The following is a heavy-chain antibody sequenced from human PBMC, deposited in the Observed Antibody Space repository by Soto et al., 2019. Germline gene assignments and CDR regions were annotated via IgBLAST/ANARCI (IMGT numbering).Heavy chain of an antibody. CDR2: ISRDGGTK. D-gene: IGHD2-8*02. Sequence: QVQLVESGGGVVQPGRSLRLSCAVSGFTVSTYGMHWVRQAPGKGLEWVAVISRDGGTKYYADSVKGRFTISRDNSRHTLFLEMNRLRGDDMAVYYCTGEVASGYWGQGTLVTVSS. CDR1: GFTVSTYG. CDR3: TGEVASGY. J-gene: IGHJ4*02. V-gene: IGHV3-30*03.